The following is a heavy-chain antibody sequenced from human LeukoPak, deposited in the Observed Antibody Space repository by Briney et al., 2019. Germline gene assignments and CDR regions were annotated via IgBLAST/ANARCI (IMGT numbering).Heavy chain of an antibody. D-gene: IGHD2-15*01. Sequence: GASVKVSCKASGYTFTSYGISWVRQAPGQGLEWMGWIRPDSGGTNYAQKFQGRVTMTRDTSISTAYMELSRLTSDDTAVYYCARGVVAASFYYYMDVWDKGTTVTISS. CDR3: ARGVVAASFYYYMDV. CDR2: IRPDSGGT. J-gene: IGHJ6*03. V-gene: IGHV1-2*02. CDR1: GYTFTSYG.